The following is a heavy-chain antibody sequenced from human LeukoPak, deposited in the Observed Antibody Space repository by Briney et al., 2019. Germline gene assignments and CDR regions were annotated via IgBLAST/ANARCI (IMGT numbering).Heavy chain of an antibody. J-gene: IGHJ6*03. V-gene: IGHV3-11*01. CDR3: AGEIGSGSYYNYYYYMDV. CDR2: ISSSGSTI. D-gene: IGHD3-10*01. CDR1: GFTFSDYY. Sequence: GGSLRLSCAASGFTFSDYYMSWIRQAPGKGLEWVSYISSSGSTIYYADSVKGRFTISRDNAKNSLYLQMNSLRAEDTAVYYCAGEIGSGSYYNYYYYMDVWGKGTTVTISS.